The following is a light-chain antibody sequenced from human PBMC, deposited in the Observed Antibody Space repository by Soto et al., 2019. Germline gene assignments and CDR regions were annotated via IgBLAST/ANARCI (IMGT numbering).Light chain of an antibody. Sequence: EIVMTQSPATLSVSPGERATLSCRASQSFSSSLGWYQQKPGQAPRLLIYDASARATGIPARFSGSGSGTEFTLTISSLQSEDFAVYYCQQYNNWPFTFGGGTKVEI. CDR3: QQYNNWPFT. CDR1: QSFSSS. V-gene: IGKV3-15*01. J-gene: IGKJ4*01. CDR2: DAS.